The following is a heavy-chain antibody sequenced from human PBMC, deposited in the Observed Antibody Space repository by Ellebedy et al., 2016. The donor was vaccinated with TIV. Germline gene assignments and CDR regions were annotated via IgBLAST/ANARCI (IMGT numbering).Heavy chain of an antibody. J-gene: IGHJ4*02. Sequence: ASVKVSCXASGYTFTSYDINWVRQATGQGLEWMGWMNPNSGNTGYAQKFQGRVTMTRNTSISTAYMELSSLRSEDTAVYYCARDLGEQQLVPLGYWGQGTLVTVSS. CDR2: MNPNSGNT. CDR1: GYTFTSYD. D-gene: IGHD6-13*01. V-gene: IGHV1-8*01. CDR3: ARDLGEQQLVPLGY.